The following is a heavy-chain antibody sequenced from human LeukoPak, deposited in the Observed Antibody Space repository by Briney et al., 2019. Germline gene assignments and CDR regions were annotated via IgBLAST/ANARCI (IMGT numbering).Heavy chain of an antibody. CDR3: ARVTITFGGVIVRSDTEDYYYYYMDV. J-gene: IGHJ6*03. D-gene: IGHD3-16*02. CDR2: ISAYNGNT. Sequence: ASVKVSCKASGYTFTSYDINWVRQATGQGLEWMGWISAYNGNTNYAQKLQGRVTMTTDTSTSTAYMELRSLKSDDTAVYYCARVTITFGGVIVRSDTEDYYYYYMDVWGKGTTVTVSS. V-gene: IGHV1-18*01. CDR1: GYTFTSYD.